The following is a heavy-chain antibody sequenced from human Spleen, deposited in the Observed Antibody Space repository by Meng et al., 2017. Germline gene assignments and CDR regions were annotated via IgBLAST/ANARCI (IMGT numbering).Heavy chain of an antibody. CDR2: INSDGSST. Sequence: GESLKISCAASGFTFDDYAMHWVRQAPGKGLVWVSRINSDGSSTSYADSVKGRFTISRDNAKNTLYLQMNSLRAEDTAVYYCAQGALPFDYWGQGTLVTVSS. J-gene: IGHJ4*02. CDR3: AQGALPFDY. D-gene: IGHD1-26*01. CDR1: GFTFDDYA. V-gene: IGHV3-74*01.